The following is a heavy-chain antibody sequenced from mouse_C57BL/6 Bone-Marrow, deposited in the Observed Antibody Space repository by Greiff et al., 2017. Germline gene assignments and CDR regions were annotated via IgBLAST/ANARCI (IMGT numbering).Heavy chain of an antibody. CDR2: IDPSDSYT. CDR1: GYTFTSYW. V-gene: IGHV1-69*01. J-gene: IGHJ3*01. CDR3: ANLLAY. Sequence: QVQLQQPGAELVMPGASVKLSCKASGYTFTSYWMHWVKQRPGQGLEWIGEIDPSDSYTNYNQKIKGKSTLTVDKSSSTAYMQLNILTSEASAVYYCANLLAYWGQGTLVTVSA.